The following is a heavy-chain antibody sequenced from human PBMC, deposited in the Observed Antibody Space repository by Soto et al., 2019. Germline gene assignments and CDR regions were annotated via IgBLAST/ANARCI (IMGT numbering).Heavy chain of an antibody. V-gene: IGHV3-23*01. CDR1: GFTYSNFA. D-gene: IGHD1-7*01. Sequence: GGSLRLSCVASGFTYSNFAMSWIRQAPGKGLEWVSEISSSGGRAYYADSVKGRFTISRDNSKNTLYLQVNSLRAEDTALYYCAKGNYFVYPLAFDYWGQGALVTVSS. CDR2: ISSSGGRA. J-gene: IGHJ4*02. CDR3: AKGNYFVYPLAFDY.